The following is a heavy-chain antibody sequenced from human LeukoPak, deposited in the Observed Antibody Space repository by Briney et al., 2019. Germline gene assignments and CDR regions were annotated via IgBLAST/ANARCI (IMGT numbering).Heavy chain of an antibody. Sequence: SETLSLTCTVSGGSISSYYWSWIRQPPGKGLEWIGYIYYSGSTNYNPSLKSRVTISVDTSKNQFSLKLSSVTAADTALYYCARFVHDYGDYYLDYWGQGTLVTVSS. CDR2: IYYSGST. CDR3: ARFVHDYGDYYLDY. CDR1: GGSISSYY. D-gene: IGHD4-17*01. V-gene: IGHV4-59*01. J-gene: IGHJ4*02.